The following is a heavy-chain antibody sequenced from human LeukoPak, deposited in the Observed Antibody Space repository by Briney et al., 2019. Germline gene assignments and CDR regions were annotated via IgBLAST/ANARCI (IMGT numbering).Heavy chain of an antibody. D-gene: IGHD1-26*01. CDR3: AKAARVESGSYWLPHFDY. V-gene: IGHV3-23*01. CDR1: GFTFSSYA. J-gene: IGHJ4*02. CDR2: ISGSGGST. Sequence: GGSLRLSCAASGFTFSSYAMSWVRQAPGKGLEWVSAISGSGGSTYYADSVKGRFTISSDNSKNTLYLQMNSLRAEDTAVYYCAKAARVESGSYWLPHFDYWGQGTLVTVSS.